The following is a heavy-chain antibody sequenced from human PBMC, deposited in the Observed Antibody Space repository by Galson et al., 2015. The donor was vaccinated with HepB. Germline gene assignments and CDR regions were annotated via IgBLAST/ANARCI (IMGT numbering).Heavy chain of an antibody. CDR1: GGSIFSSLYY. J-gene: IGHJ6*02. Sequence: ETLSLTCTVSGGSIFSSLYYWDWIRQPPGKGLEWIGTVYYSGSTSYNPSLKSRATISVDTSKNQFSLKLTSVTAADTAIYYCARHPLRDYGRHHYYGLDVWGQGTTVTVSS. V-gene: IGHV4-39*01. CDR3: ARHPLRDYGRHHYYGLDV. D-gene: IGHD4-17*01. CDR2: VYYSGST.